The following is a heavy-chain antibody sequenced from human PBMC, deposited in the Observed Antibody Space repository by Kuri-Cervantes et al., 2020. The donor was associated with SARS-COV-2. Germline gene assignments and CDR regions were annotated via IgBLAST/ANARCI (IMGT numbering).Heavy chain of an antibody. Sequence: SVKVSCKASGGTFSSNAISWVRQAPGQGLEWMGGIIPIFGTANYAQKFQGRVTITADESTSTAYMELSSLKSEDTAVYYCARDWEDYFDYWGQGTLVTVSS. CDR3: ARDWEDYFDY. V-gene: IGHV1-69*13. D-gene: IGHD1-26*01. CDR1: GGTFSSNA. CDR2: IIPIFGTA. J-gene: IGHJ4*02.